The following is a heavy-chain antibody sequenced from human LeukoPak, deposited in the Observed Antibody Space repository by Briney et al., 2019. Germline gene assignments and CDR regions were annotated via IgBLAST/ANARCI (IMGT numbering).Heavy chain of an antibody. J-gene: IGHJ4*02. Sequence: GGSLRLPCAASGFTFSSYGMHWVRQAPGKGLEWVAFIRYDGSNKYYADSVKGRFTISRDSSKNTLYLQMNSLRAEDTAVYYCAKDARAPYYYESSGYYSFDYWGQGTLVTVSS. CDR3: AKDARAPYYYESSGYYSFDY. D-gene: IGHD3-22*01. CDR2: IRYDGSNK. CDR1: GFTFSSYG. V-gene: IGHV3-30*02.